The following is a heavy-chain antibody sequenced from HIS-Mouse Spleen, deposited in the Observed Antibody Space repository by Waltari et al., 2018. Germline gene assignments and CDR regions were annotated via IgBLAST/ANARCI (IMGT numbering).Heavy chain of an antibody. CDR3: AREKGYYGSGSYYYYYYGMDV. CDR1: VGSIRSGGYH. V-gene: IGHV4-31*03. J-gene: IGHJ6*02. CDR2: IYYSGST. D-gene: IGHD3-10*01. Sequence: QVQLQESGPGLVKPSQTLSLTCTVSVGSIRSGGYHWSWLRQHPGKGLEWIWYIYYSGSTYYNPSLKSRVTISVDTSKNQFSLKLSSVTAADTAVYYCAREKGYYGSGSYYYYYYGMDVWGQGTTVTVSS.